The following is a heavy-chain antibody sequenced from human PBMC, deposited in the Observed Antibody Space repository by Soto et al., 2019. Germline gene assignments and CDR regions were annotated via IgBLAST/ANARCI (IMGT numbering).Heavy chain of an antibody. CDR3: ASGHEWFSLWHLDH. V-gene: IGHV3-30*09. CDR1: GFTFSSHA. Sequence: QVQLVESGGGVVQPGGSLRLSCAASGFTFSSHAMHWVRQAPVRGLEWLAGLLFDGTNDFYADTVKGRAAVSRDNYKNTLYLQLEKLRPEDTAVYYCASGHEWFSLWHLDHWGLGTLVTVSS. J-gene: IGHJ4*02. D-gene: IGHD3-3*01. CDR2: LLFDGTND.